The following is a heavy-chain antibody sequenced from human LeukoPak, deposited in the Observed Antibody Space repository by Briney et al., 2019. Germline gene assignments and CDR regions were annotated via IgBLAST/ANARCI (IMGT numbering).Heavy chain of an antibody. CDR3: ARRGTYCSGGSCYDY. Sequence: PSETLSLTCAVYGGSFSGYYWSWIRQPPGKGLEWIGEINHSGSTNYNPSLKSRVTISVDTSKNQFSLKPSSVTAADTAVYYCARRGTYCSGGSCYDYWGQGTLVTVSS. CDR1: GGSFSGYY. J-gene: IGHJ4*02. V-gene: IGHV4-34*01. CDR2: INHSGST. D-gene: IGHD2-15*01.